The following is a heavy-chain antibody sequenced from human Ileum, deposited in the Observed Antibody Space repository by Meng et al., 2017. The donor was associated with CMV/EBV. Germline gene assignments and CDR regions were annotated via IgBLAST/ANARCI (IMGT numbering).Heavy chain of an antibody. J-gene: IGHJ4*02. D-gene: IGHD1-26*01. CDR3: ARDGLSGRYFDY. V-gene: IGHV7-4-1*02. CDR1: GYTFSSNN. CDR2: IDTNTGHP. Sequence: CHASGYTFSSNNMIWVRQAPGQAPEWMGWIDTNTGHPTYAQGFTGRFVFSFDTSVSTAYLQISSLKPEDTAVYYCARDGLSGRYFDYWGQGTLVTVSS.